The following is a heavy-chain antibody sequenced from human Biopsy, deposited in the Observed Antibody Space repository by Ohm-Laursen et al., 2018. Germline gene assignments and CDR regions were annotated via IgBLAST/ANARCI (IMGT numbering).Heavy chain of an antibody. J-gene: IGHJ5*02. Sequence: SDTLSLTCTVSGGSINGGSYYWSWLRQPPGKGLEGVGYIYYSGNTHYNPSLKSRVTMSIDTSKNQFSLRLSSVTSADTAVYYCAREDYYTWFDPWGQGTLVTVSS. V-gene: IGHV4-61*01. CDR1: GGSINGGSYY. D-gene: IGHD2/OR15-2a*01. CDR3: AREDYYTWFDP. CDR2: IYYSGNT.